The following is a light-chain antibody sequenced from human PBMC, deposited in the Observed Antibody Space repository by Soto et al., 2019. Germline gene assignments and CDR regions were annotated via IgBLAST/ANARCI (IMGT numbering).Light chain of an antibody. V-gene: IGLV2-14*01. CDR2: EVS. CDR1: SRDVGGSKY. J-gene: IGLJ1*01. Sequence: QSALTQSASVSGSPGQSITISCTGSSRDVGGSKYVSWYQQHPGKAPRLIIFEVSYRPPGVSNRFSGSKSGNTASLTVSGLQAEDEADYYCSSKTSSGTLYVFGTGTKLTVL. CDR3: SSKTSSGTLYV.